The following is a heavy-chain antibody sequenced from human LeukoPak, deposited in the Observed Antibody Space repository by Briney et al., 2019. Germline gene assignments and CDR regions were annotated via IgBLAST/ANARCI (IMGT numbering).Heavy chain of an antibody. CDR3: ARDDGSYYGTLFDY. D-gene: IGHD1-26*01. Sequence: SETLSLTSAVPGYSISSGYYWGWIRHPPGKGPEWLGSIYHSGRTYYNPSLKSRVTISVDTSKNQFSLKLSSVTAADTAVYYCARDDGSYYGTLFDYWGQGTLVTVSS. J-gene: IGHJ4*02. V-gene: IGHV4-38-2*02. CDR2: IYHSGRT. CDR1: GYSISSGYY.